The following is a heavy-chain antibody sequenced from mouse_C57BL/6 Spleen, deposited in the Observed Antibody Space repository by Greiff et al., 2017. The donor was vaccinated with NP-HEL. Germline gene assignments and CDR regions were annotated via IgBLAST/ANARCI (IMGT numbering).Heavy chain of an antibody. CDR3: AREKEDYYGSSFDY. CDR2: IHPNSGST. CDR1: GYTFTSYW. Sequence: QVQLQQPGAELVKPGASVKLSCKASGYTFTSYWMHWVKQRPGQGLEWIGMIHPNSGSTNYNEKFTSKATLTVDKSSSTAYMQLSSLTSEDSEVYYCAREKEDYYGSSFDYWGQGTTLTVSS. V-gene: IGHV1-64*01. D-gene: IGHD1-1*01. J-gene: IGHJ2*01.